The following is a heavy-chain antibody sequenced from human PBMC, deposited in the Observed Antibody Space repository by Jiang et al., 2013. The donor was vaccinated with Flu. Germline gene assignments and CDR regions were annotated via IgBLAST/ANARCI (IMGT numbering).Heavy chain of an antibody. V-gene: IGHV1-69*06. CDR2: IIPIFGTA. Sequence: QLVESGAEVKKPGSSVKVSCKASGGTFSSYAISWVRQAPGQGLEWMGGIIPIFGTANYAQKFQGRVTITADKSTSTAYMELSSLRSEDTAVYYCAAYDSSGYPLVKYWYFDLWGRGTLVTVSS. CDR1: GGTFSSYA. CDR3: AAYDSSGYPLVKYWYFDL. J-gene: IGHJ2*01. D-gene: IGHD3-22*01.